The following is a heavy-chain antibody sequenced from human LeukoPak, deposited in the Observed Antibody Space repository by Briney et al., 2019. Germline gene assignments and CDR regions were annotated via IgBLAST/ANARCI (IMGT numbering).Heavy chain of an antibody. Sequence: GASVKVSCKASGYTFTSYDINWVRQATGQGLEWMGWMNPNSGNTGYAQKFQGRVTITRNTSISTAYMELSSLRSEDTAVYYCARGVPLITIFGVVRHYYYMDVWGKGTTVTVSS. J-gene: IGHJ6*03. CDR1: GYTFTSYD. D-gene: IGHD3-3*01. V-gene: IGHV1-8*03. CDR2: MNPNSGNT. CDR3: ARGVPLITIFGVVRHYYYMDV.